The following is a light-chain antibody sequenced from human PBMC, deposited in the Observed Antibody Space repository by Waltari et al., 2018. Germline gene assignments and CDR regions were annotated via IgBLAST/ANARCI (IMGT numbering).Light chain of an antibody. V-gene: IGLV1-51*01. CDR3: ATWDNSLTDVV. Sequence: QSVLTQPPSVSAAPGQKVPIPCSGGTSNLGHYYVSRYYHLPGATPKLLIYDNDKRPSGIPDRFSASKSGTSATLGITGLQIGDEADYYCATWDNSLTDVVFGGGTKLTVL. J-gene: IGLJ2*01. CDR2: DND. CDR1: TSNLGHYY.